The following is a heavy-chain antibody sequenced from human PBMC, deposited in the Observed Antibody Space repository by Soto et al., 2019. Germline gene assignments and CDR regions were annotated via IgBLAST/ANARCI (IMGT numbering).Heavy chain of an antibody. CDR2: MYYSGST. CDR1: GGSISSGGSY. J-gene: IGHJ6*04. CDR3: DRAIIRFLEWLSQYYYCGMQV. Sequence: SETVSLTCTVSGGSISSGGSYWSWIREAAGKGLEWLGYMYYSGSTYYNPSLKSRVTISADPSKNQSSLKLSSVTAAETPVYYCDRAIIRFLEWLSQYYYCGMQVWGKGSTVT. D-gene: IGHD3-3*01. V-gene: IGHV4-30-4*01.